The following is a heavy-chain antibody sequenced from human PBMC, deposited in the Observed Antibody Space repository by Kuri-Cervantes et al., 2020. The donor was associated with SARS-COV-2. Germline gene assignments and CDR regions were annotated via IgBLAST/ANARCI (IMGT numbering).Heavy chain of an antibody. V-gene: IGHV3-23*01. J-gene: IGHJ4*02. CDR2: ISGSGGST. CDR3: AKDPSRGGVTSDY. Sequence: GGSLRLSCAASGFTFSSYAMSWVRQALGKGLEWVSAISGSGGSTYYADSVKGRFTISRDNSKNTLYLQMNSLRAEDTAVYYCAKDPSRGGVTSDYWGQGTLVTVSS. D-gene: IGHD2-21*02. CDR1: GFTFSSYA.